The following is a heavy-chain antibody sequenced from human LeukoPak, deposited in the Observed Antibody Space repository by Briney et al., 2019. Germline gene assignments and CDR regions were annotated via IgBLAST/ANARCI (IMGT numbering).Heavy chain of an antibody. CDR1: GFIFSSYG. D-gene: IGHD3-22*01. V-gene: IGHV3-33*01. J-gene: IGHJ1*01. Sequence: GRSLRLSCAASGFIFSSYGMHWVRQAPGKGLEWVADIWYDGSNKYYADSVKGRFTISRDNSKNTLYLQMNSLRAEDTAVYYCAVTYDSSGYYLGYFQHRGQGTLVTVSS. CDR2: IWYDGSNK. CDR3: AVTYDSSGYYLGYFQH.